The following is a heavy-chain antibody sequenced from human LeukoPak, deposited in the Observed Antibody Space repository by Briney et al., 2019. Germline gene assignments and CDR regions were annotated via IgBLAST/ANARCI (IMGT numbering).Heavy chain of an antibody. V-gene: IGHV1-2*02. D-gene: IGHD6-19*01. CDR2: INPNSGGT. CDR1: GYTFTGYY. J-gene: IGHJ5*02. Sequence: GASVKVSCKASGYTFTGYYMHWVRQAPGQGLEWMGWINPNSGGTNYAQKFQGRVTITRNTSISTAYMELSSLKSGDTAVYYCARDSSGWYHWFDPWGQGTLVTVSS. CDR3: ARDSSGWYHWFDP.